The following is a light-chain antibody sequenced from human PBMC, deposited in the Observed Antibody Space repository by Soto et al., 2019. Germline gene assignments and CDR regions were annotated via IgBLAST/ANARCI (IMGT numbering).Light chain of an antibody. CDR2: GNS. Sequence: QSVLTQPPSVSGAPGQGVTISCTGSSSNIGAGYNVHWYQQLPGTAPKLLIFGNSNRPSGFPDRFSGSKSGTSASLAITGLQAEDEADYYCQSYDSSLSGWVFGGGTKLTVL. J-gene: IGLJ3*02. V-gene: IGLV1-40*01. CDR3: QSYDSSLSGWV. CDR1: SSNIGAGYN.